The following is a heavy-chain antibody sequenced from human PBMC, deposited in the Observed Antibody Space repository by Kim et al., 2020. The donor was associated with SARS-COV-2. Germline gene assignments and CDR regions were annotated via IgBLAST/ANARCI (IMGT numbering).Heavy chain of an antibody. D-gene: IGHD1-26*01. CDR1: GDSIRSYY. CDR3: ARDRSGSYYKTIDAFDI. CDR2: IYYSGRT. J-gene: IGHJ3*02. Sequence: SETLSLTCTVAGDSIRSYYWIWIRQPPGKGLECIGYIYYSGRTTYSPSLEGRVTISVDTSKNQLSLMLSSVTAADTAVYFCARDRSGSYYKTIDAFDIWGQGTMVTVSS. V-gene: IGHV4-59*01.